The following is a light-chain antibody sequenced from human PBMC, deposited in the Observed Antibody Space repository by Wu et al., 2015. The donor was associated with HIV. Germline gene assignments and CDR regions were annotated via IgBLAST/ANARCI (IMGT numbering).Light chain of an antibody. CDR1: QSISSNY. CDR2: VAS. V-gene: IGKV3-20*01. J-gene: IGKJ1*01. Sequence: EIVLTQSPGTLSLSPGERATLSCRASQSISSNYLAWYQQKPGQAPRLLISVASSRATGIPDRFSGSVSGTDFTLTISRLQSEDFAVYYCQQYNNWPRTFGQGTKVEIK. CDR3: QQYNNWPRT.